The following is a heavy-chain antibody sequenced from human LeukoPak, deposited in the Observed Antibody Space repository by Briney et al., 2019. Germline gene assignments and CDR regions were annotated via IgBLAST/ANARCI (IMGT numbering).Heavy chain of an antibody. D-gene: IGHD6-13*01. CDR1: GYNFTDYY. V-gene: IGHV1-24*01. CDR2: FDPEDGET. CDR3: ATGIAAAVETMLFDP. Sequence: ASVKVSCKASGYNFTDYYVHWVRQAPGKGLEWMGGFDPEDGETIYAQKFQGRVTMTEDTSTDTAYMELSSLRSEDTAVYYCATGIAAAVETMLFDPWGQGTLVTVSS. J-gene: IGHJ5*02.